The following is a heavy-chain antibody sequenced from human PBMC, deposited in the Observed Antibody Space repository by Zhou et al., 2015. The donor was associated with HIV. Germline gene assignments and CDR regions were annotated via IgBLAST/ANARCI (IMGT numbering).Heavy chain of an antibody. CDR3: ATIVGVPEGYFDY. CDR1: GFTFSSYG. Sequence: QVQLVESGGGVVQPGRSLRLSCAASGFTFSSYGMHWVRQAPGKGLEWVAIISYDGSNEYYGDSVKGRFTISRDNYKNTLYVQMNSLRTEDTAVYYCATIVGVPEGYFDYWGQGTLVTVSS. V-gene: IGHV3-30*03. J-gene: IGHJ4*02. D-gene: IGHD1-26*01. CDR2: ISYDGSNE.